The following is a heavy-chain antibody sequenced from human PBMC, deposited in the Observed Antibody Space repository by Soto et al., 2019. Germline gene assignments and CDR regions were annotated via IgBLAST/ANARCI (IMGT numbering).Heavy chain of an antibody. CDR3: TRDLNHDSGP. CDR1: GFTFTDYW. J-gene: IGHJ5*02. Sequence: EVPLVESGGGLVEPGGSLSLSCAASGFTFTDYWMTWVRQAPGKGLEGVANMNPDGSEQYYLDSVKGRFTISRDTAKNSLYLQMNSLGGEDTAVYYCTRDLNHDSGPWGQGTQVIVSS. CDR2: MNPDGSEQ. D-gene: IGHD1-26*01. V-gene: IGHV3-7*04.